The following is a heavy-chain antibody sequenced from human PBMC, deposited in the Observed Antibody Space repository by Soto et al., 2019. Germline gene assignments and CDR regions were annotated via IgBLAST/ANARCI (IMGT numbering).Heavy chain of an antibody. J-gene: IGHJ4*02. V-gene: IGHV3-66*01. CDR1: GFTVSSNY. CDR2: IYSGGST. CDR3: SRRSSGWYFDY. Sequence: GGSLRLSCAASGFTVSSNYMSWVRQAPGKGLEWVSVIYSGGSTYYADSVKGRFTISRDKSKNTLYLQMNSLRAEDMAVYYCSRRSSGWYFDYWGQGTLVTVSS. D-gene: IGHD6-19*01.